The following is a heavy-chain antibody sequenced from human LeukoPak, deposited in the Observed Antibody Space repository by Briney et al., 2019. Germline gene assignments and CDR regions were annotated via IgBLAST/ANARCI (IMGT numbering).Heavy chain of an antibody. CDR1: GGSFSGYY. CDR3: ARRHEWEYYYFDY. Sequence: PSETLSLTCAVYGGSFSGYYWSWIRQPPGKGLEWIGEINHSGSTNYNPSLKSRVTISVDTSKNQFSLKLSSVTAADTAVYYCARRHEWEYYYFDYWGQGTLVTVSS. J-gene: IGHJ4*02. D-gene: IGHD1-26*01. V-gene: IGHV4-34*01. CDR2: INHSGST.